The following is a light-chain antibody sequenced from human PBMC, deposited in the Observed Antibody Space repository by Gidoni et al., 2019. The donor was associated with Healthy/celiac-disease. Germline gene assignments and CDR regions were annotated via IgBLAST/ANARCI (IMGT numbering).Light chain of an antibody. CDR1: SSDVGSYNL. J-gene: IGLJ2*01. CDR2: EVS. Sequence: ALTQPASVSGSPGQSITISCTGTSSDVGSYNLVSWYQQHPGKAPKLMIYEVSKRPSGVSNRFSGSKSGNTASLTISGLQAEDEADYYCCSYAGSSTFAVFGGGTKLTVL. V-gene: IGLV2-23*02. CDR3: CSYAGSSTFAV.